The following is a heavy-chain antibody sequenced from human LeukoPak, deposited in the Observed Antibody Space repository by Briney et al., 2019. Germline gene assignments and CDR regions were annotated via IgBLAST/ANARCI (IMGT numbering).Heavy chain of an antibody. V-gene: IGHV6-1*01. J-gene: IGHJ2*01. Sequence: SQTLSLTCAISGDSVSSNSAAWNWIRQSPSRGLEWLGRTYYRSKWYNDYAVSVKSRITINPDTSKNQFSLQLNSVTPEDTAVYYCAREPYGDYQTAIYWYFDLWGRGTLVTVSS. CDR3: AREPYGDYQTAIYWYFDL. CDR1: GDSVSSNSAA. D-gene: IGHD4-17*01. CDR2: TYYRSKWYN.